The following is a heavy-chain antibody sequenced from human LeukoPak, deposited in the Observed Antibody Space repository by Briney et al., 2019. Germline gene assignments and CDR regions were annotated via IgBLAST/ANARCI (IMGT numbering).Heavy chain of an antibody. CDR3: AKAPTSSMVRGGAGY. D-gene: IGHD3-10*01. CDR2: ISASGATT. CDR1: LFTFSAYA. Sequence: GGSLRLSCVVSLFTFSAYAISWVRQAPGEGVGWVSSISASGATTYYADSVKGRFTVSRDNSKKTLYLQMDSLRAEDTAVYYCAKAPTSSMVRGGAGYWGQGILVTVSS. J-gene: IGHJ4*02. V-gene: IGHV3-23*01.